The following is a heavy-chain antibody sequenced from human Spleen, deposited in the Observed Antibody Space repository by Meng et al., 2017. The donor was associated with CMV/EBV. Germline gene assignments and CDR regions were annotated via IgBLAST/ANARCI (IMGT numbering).Heavy chain of an antibody. J-gene: IGHJ4*02. CDR2: ISGTGATT. V-gene: IGHV3-23*01. CDR3: AKTTAAARIYYFDY. D-gene: IGHD6-13*01. Sequence: GESLKISCAASGFTFSSYAMSWVRQAPGKGLEWVSAISGTGATTYYADSVKGRFTISRDNSKNSVHLQMNSLRAEDTAMYYCAKTTAAARIYYFDYWGQGTLVTVSS. CDR1: GFTFSSYA.